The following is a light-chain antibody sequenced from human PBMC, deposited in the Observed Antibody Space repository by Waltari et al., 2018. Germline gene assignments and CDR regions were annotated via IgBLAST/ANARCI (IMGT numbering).Light chain of an antibody. CDR2: GAA. V-gene: IGKV3-20*01. J-gene: IGKJ1*01. Sequence: EVVLTQFPDTLALSPGEGATISCRASQSISSNYLAWYQQRPGQAPRLLLYGAAKRATGIPDRFSGSGSRTDFTLTISRLEPEDFAVYYCQQYGNSVWTFGQGTKVEVK. CDR1: QSISSNY. CDR3: QQYGNSVWT.